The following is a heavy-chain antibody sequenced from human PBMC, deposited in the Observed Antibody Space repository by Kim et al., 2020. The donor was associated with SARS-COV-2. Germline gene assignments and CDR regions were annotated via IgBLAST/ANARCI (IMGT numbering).Heavy chain of an antibody. CDR1: GFTFSSHA. CDR3: AKDIRFDSSGYFDL. V-gene: IGHV3-30*02. Sequence: RGSLRLSCAASGFTFSSHAMHWVRQAPGKGLEWVALIWNDGSYKNYAESVKGRFTISRDNSNNRLYLEMSSLRAEDTAVYHCAKDIRFDSSGYFDLWGQG. J-gene: IGHJ5*02. D-gene: IGHD3-22*01. CDR2: IWNDGSYK.